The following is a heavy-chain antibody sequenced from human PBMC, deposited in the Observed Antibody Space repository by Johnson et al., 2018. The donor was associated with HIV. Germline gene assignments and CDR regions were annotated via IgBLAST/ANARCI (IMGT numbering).Heavy chain of an antibody. CDR2: IYSGGST. CDR1: GFTVSSNY. CDR3: ARRGYSSSGGAFDI. V-gene: IGHV3-66*03. J-gene: IGHJ3*02. D-gene: IGHD6-6*01. Sequence: VQLVESGGGLIQPGGSLRLSCAASGFTVSSNYMSWVRQAPGKGLEWVSVIYSGGSTYYADSVKGRFTISSDNSKNTLYLQMNSRRAEDTAVYYCARRGYSSSGGAFDIWGQGTMVTVSS.